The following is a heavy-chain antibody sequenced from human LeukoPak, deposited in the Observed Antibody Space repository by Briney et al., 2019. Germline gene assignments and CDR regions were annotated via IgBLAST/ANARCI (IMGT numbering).Heavy chain of an antibody. CDR3: ARDRRYSYIDY. V-gene: IGHV3-7*04. Sequence: PGGSLRLSCAASGFTFSSSWMSWVRQAPGKGLEWVAIIKQDGSEKYYVDSVKGRFTISRDNAKNSLYLQMNSLRAEDTAVYYCARDRRYSYIDYWGQGTLVTVSS. J-gene: IGHJ4*02. CDR2: IKQDGSEK. D-gene: IGHD5-18*01. CDR1: GFTFSSSW.